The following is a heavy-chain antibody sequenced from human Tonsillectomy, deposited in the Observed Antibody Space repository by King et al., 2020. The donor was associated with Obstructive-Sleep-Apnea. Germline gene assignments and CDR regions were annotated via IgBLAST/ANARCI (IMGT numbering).Heavy chain of an antibody. D-gene: IGHD1-7*01. CDR1: GDSVSSNSAA. Sequence: VQLQQSGPGLVKPSQTLSLTCAISGDSVSSNSAAWNWIRQSPSRGLEWLGRTYYRSKWYNDYAVSVKSRITINPDTSKNQFSLQLNSVTPEDTAVYYCARARRSVITGTTSYYYYGMDVWGQGTTVTVSS. J-gene: IGHJ6*02. CDR3: ARARRSVITGTTSYYYYGMDV. CDR2: TYYRSKWYN. V-gene: IGHV6-1*01.